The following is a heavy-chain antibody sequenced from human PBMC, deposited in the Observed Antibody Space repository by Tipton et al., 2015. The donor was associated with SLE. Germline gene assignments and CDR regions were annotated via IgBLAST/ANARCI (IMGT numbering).Heavy chain of an antibody. V-gene: IGHV4-59*12. Sequence: TLSLTCTVSGGSISSYYWSWIWQPPGKGVEWFGSIYYSGSTYYNPSLKSRVTMSVDTSKNQFSLKLSSVTAADTAVYYCARDDREGGNPSDWYFDLWGRGTLVTVSS. CDR3: ARDDREGGNPSDWYFDL. D-gene: IGHD4-23*01. J-gene: IGHJ2*01. CDR1: GGSISSYY. CDR2: IYYSGST.